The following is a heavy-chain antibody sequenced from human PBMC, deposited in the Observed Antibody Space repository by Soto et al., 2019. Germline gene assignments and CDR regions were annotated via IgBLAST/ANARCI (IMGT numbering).Heavy chain of an antibody. CDR1: GGSISSGDYY. J-gene: IGHJ5*02. V-gene: IGHV4-30-4*01. CDR3: DGAGTGDWFDP. CDR2: IYYSGST. Sequence: SETLSLTCTVSGGSISSGDYYWSWIRQPPGKGLEWIGYIYYSGSTYYNPSLKSRVTISVDTSKNQFSLKLSSVTAADTAVYYCDGAGTGDWFDPWGQGTLVTVSS.